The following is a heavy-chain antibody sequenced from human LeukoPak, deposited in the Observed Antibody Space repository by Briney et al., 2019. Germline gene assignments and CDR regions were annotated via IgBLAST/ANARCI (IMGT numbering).Heavy chain of an antibody. D-gene: IGHD6-13*01. J-gene: IGHJ4*01. CDR1: GFTLSRSG. CDR3: VAAADVHY. V-gene: IGHV3-30*03. CDR2: LSVDGSNK. Sequence: GGSLRLSCAASGFTLSRSGIHWVRQAPGKGLEWVAVLSVDGSNKYYADSVKGRFTISRDNSKNMLYLQMNSLSAEDTAVYYCVAAADVHYWGQGTLVTVSS.